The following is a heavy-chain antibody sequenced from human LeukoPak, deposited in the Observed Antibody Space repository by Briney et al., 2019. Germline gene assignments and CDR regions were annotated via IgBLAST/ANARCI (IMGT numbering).Heavy chain of an antibody. CDR3: ARTYYDPLTGYYSGGGPFDS. V-gene: IGHV4-39*07. CDR1: GGSISSSTYY. CDR2: IYYSGST. J-gene: IGHJ4*02. Sequence: SETLSLTCTVSGGSISSSTYYWGWIRQPPGKGLEWIGSIYYSGSTYYNPSLNSRVTISIDMSKKQFSLKLSSVTAADTAVYHCARTYYDPLTGYYSGGGPFDSWGQGTLVTVSS. D-gene: IGHD3-9*01.